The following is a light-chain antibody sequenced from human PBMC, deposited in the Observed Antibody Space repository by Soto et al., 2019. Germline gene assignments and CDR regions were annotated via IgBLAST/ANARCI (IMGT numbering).Light chain of an antibody. CDR3: QTWDTGIPV. J-gene: IGLJ2*01. Sequence: QLVLTQSPAASASLGASVKLTCTLSSGRSGDAIAWHQQQSERGPRFLMKLNSDGSRYKGDGIPDRFSGSSSGAERYLTISSLQSEDEADYYCQTWDTGIPVFGGGTQLTVL. CDR1: SGRSGDA. V-gene: IGLV4-69*01. CDR2: LNSDGSR.